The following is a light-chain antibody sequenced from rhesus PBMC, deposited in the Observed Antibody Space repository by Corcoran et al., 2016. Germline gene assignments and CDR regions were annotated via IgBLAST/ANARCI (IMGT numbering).Light chain of an antibody. Sequence: IVSTQTPLSLPVTPGEPASFPCRSSQSLLDSEDGNTYLDWYLQKPGHSPQLLIYEVSNRASGVPDRFSGSGSDTDFALKISRVEAEDVGVYYCMQALEFPTFGGGTKVEIK. CDR1: QSLLDSEDGNTY. CDR2: EVS. J-gene: IGKJ4*01. V-gene: IGKV2-104*02. CDR3: MQALEFPT.